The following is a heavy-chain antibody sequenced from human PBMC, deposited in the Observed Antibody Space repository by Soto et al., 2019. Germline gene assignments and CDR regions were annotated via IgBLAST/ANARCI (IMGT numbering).Heavy chain of an antibody. CDR1: GGTFSSYT. D-gene: IGHD3-16*01. Sequence: QVQLVQSGAEVKKPGSSVKVSCKASGGTFSSYTISWVRQAPGQGLEWMGRIIPILGIANYAQKFQGRVXIXAXXSTSTAYMELSSLRSEDTAVYYCARTPGGYWYFDLWGRGTLVTVSS. CDR3: ARTPGGYWYFDL. CDR2: IIPILGIA. J-gene: IGHJ2*01. V-gene: IGHV1-69*02.